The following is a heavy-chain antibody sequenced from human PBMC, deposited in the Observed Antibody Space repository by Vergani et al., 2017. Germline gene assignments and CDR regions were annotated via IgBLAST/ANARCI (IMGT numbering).Heavy chain of an antibody. CDR3: ARVLQDDVAQGVSWNYYGMDV. Sequence: QVQLVQSGAEVKKPGASVKVSCKASGYTFISYDISWVRQAPGQGLEWMGWISAYNGKTNYAQKLQGRVTMTTDTSTSTAYMELRSLKSEDTAVYFCARVLQDDVAQGVSWNYYGMDVWGQGTTVIVSS. CDR2: ISAYNGKT. CDR1: GYTFISYD. D-gene: IGHD3-10*01. V-gene: IGHV1-18*01. J-gene: IGHJ6*02.